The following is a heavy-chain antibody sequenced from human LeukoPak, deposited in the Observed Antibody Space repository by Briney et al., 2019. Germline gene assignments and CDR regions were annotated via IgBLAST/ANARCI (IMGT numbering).Heavy chain of an antibody. CDR1: GFIVSNNY. J-gene: IGHJ4*02. Sequence: PGGSLRLSCAASGFIVSNNYMSWVRQAPEKGLEWVSVIYSGGSTYYADSVKGRFTISRDNSKNTVYLQMNSLRAEDTAVYYCARYYYDSSGYPYYFDYWGQGTLVTVSS. D-gene: IGHD3-22*01. CDR3: ARYYYDSSGYPYYFDY. CDR2: IYSGGST. V-gene: IGHV3-53*01.